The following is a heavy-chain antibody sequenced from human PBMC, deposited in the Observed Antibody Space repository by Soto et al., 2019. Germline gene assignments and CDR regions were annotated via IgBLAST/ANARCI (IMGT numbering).Heavy chain of an antibody. V-gene: IGHV3-23*01. D-gene: IGHD6-6*01. CDR1: GFTFSNHA. CDR2: ISTAVGAT. Sequence: EVQLLESGGGLVQPGGSLRLSCAVSGFTFSNHAMSWVRQAPGKGLVWVSAISTAVGATYYADSVKGRFTISRDDSNNTLFLQMNSLSAEDTAVYYCAKDRTAAARNFDYWGQGTLVTVSS. J-gene: IGHJ4*02. CDR3: AKDRTAAARNFDY.